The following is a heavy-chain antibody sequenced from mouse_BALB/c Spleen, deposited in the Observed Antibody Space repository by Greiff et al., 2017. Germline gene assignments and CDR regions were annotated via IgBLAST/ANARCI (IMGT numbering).Heavy chain of an antibody. J-gene: IGHJ2*01. CDR3: ARDHYGWGYFDD. V-gene: IGHV1S135*01. CDR1: GYAFTSYN. CDR2: IDPYNGGT. Sequence: VQLKESGPELVKPGASVKVSCKASGYAFTSYNMYWVKQSPGKSLEWIGYIDPYNGGTSYNQKFKGKATLTVDKSSSTAYMHLNSLPSEDSAVYYCARDHYGWGYFDDWGEGTTLTVSS. D-gene: IGHD1-1*01.